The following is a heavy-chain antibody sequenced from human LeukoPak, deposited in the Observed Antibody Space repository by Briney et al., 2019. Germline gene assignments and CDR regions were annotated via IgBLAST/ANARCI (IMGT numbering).Heavy chain of an antibody. CDR1: GGSISSYY. D-gene: IGHD2-2*01. V-gene: IGHV4-59*12. Sequence: SETLSLTCTVSGGSISSYYWSWIRQPPGKGLEWIGYIYYSGSTNYNPSLKSRVTISVDTSKNQFSLKLSSVTAADTAVYYCARGGYCSSTSCYSPRGSYYYYGMDVWGQGTTVTVSS. J-gene: IGHJ6*02. CDR2: IYYSGST. CDR3: ARGGYCSSTSCYSPRGSYYYYGMDV.